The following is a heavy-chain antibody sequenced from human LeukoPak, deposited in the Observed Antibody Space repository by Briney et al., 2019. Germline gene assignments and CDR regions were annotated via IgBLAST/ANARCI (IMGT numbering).Heavy chain of an antibody. J-gene: IGHJ4*02. D-gene: IGHD4-17*01. Sequence: GGSLRLSCAGSGFPFSTYSMYWVRQAPGKGLEWVSYISSGGSITYYADSVKGRLTISRDNAKNSLYLQMNSLRAEDTAVYYCARLWQPNYGDCLDHWGRGTLVTVTS. CDR2: ISSGGSIT. V-gene: IGHV3-48*04. CDR3: ARLWQPNYGDCLDH. CDR1: GFPFSTYS.